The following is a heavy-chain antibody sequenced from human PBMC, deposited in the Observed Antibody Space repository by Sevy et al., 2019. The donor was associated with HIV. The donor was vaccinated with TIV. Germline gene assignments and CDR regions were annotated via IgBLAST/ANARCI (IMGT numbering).Heavy chain of an antibody. V-gene: IGHV4-34*01. CDR3: ARGRQAYVVVVPSTVPFDY. J-gene: IGHJ4*02. CDR2: INHSGTL. Sequence: GSLRLSCAVYGGSFSGYFWNWIRQSPGKGLEWIGEINHSGTLKYNPSLKSRVTISVDASKNQLSLHLRSVTAADTAVYYCARGRQAYVVVVPSTVPFDYWGQGTLVTVSS. CDR1: GGSFSGYF. D-gene: IGHD2-2*01.